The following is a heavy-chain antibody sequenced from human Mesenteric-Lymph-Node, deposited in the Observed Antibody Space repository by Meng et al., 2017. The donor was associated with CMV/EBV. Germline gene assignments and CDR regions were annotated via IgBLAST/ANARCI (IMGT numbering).Heavy chain of an antibody. CDR1: GDSVSSNSAT. Sequence: SETLSLTCAISGDSVSSNSATWNWIRQSPSRGLEWLGRTYYRSKWYNDYAVSVKSRISINPDTSKNQFSLQLNSVTPEDTAVYYCARDLRIAAAGTSWFDPWGQGTLVPSPQ. D-gene: IGHD6-13*01. V-gene: IGHV6-1*01. J-gene: IGHJ5*02. CDR2: TYYRSKWYN. CDR3: ARDLRIAAAGTSWFDP.